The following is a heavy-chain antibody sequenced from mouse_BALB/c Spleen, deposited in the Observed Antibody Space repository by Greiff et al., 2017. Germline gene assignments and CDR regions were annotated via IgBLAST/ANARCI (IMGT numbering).Heavy chain of an antibody. CDR2: ISCYNGAT. CDR1: GYSFTGYY. CDR3: AGSSGYVGYAMDY. J-gene: IGHJ4*01. D-gene: IGHD3-1*01. Sequence: LVKTGASVKISCKASGYSFTGYYMHWVKQSHGKSLEWIGYISCYNGATSYNQKFKGKATFTVDTSSSTAYMQFNSLTSEDSAVYYCAGSSGYVGYAMDYWGQGTSVTVSS. V-gene: IGHV1S34*01.